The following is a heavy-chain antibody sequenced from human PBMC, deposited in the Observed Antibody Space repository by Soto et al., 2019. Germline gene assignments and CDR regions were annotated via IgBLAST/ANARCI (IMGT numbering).Heavy chain of an antibody. D-gene: IGHD6-13*01. CDR2: VSGSGGST. CDR3: AREVEGSHSSSWPTEHNWFDP. CDR1: GFTFSSYA. V-gene: IGHV3-23*01. J-gene: IGHJ5*02. Sequence: GGSLRLSCAASGFTFSSYAMSWVRQAPGKGLEWVSSVSGSGGSTYYADSVKGRFTISRDNSKNTLYLQMNSLRAEDTAVYYCAREVEGSHSSSWPTEHNWFDPWGQGTLVTVSS.